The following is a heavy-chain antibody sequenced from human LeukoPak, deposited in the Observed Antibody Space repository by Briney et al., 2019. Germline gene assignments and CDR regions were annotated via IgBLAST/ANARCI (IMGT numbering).Heavy chain of an antibody. J-gene: IGHJ4*02. D-gene: IGHD2-15*01. Sequence: GGSLRLSCAASGFTFSSYAMRWVRQAPGKGLEWVAVISYDGSNKYYADSVKGRFTISRDNSKNTLYLQMNSLRAEDTAVYYCARAGLVVVAATVTYYFDYWGQGTLVTVSS. CDR3: ARAGLVVVAATVTYYFDY. V-gene: IGHV3-30*01. CDR2: ISYDGSNK. CDR1: GFTFSSYA.